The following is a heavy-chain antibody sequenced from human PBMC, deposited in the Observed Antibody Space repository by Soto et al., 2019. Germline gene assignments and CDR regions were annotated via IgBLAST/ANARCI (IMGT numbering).Heavy chain of an antibody. CDR3: ARGAGMAFDI. CDR2: ISYDGSNK. V-gene: IGHV3-30*04. CDR1: GFTFSSYA. Sequence: GGSLRLSCAASGFTFSSYAMHWVRQAPGKGLEWVAVISYDGSNKYSADSDKGRFTISRHKSKNTLYLQMNSLRAEDKAVYYCARGAGMAFDIWGQGTMVTVSS. J-gene: IGHJ3*02.